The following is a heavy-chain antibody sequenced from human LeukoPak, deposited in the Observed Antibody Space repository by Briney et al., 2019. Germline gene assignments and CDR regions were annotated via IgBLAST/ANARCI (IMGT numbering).Heavy chain of an antibody. Sequence: GGSLRLSCAASGFTFNTYAMSWVRQAPGKGLEWVSSNSGSGGSTYYADSVKGRFTISRDNSKNTLYLQMNSLRAEDTAVYYCAKKFRYDSPDYYYYGMDVWGQGTTVTVSS. V-gene: IGHV3-23*01. D-gene: IGHD3-22*01. CDR3: AKKFRYDSPDYYYYGMDV. CDR1: GFTFNTYA. CDR2: NSGSGGST. J-gene: IGHJ6*02.